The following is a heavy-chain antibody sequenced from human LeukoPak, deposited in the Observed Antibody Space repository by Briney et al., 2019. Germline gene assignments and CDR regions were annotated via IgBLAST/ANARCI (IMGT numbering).Heavy chain of an antibody. V-gene: IGHV4-4*07. J-gene: IGHJ4*02. CDR1: GGSISSYY. Sequence: SETLSLTCTVSGGSISSYYWSWIRQPAGKGLEWIGRVYTSGRTNYIPSLKSRVTISLDTSNKQFSLKLSSVTAADTAVYYCARGSNWNSYDYWGQGTLVTVSS. CDR3: ARGSNWNSYDY. D-gene: IGHD1-1*01. CDR2: VYTSGRT.